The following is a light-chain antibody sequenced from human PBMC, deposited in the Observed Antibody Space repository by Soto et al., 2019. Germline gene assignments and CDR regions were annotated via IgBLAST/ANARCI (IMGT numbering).Light chain of an antibody. CDR2: DAS. Sequence: AIQLTQAPSSLSASVGDRVTITGRASPGISSALAWYQQKPGKAPKLLIYDASSLESGVPSRFSGSGSGTDFTLTISSLQPEYFATYYCQQFNSLYTFGQGTKLEIK. CDR1: PGISSA. CDR3: QQFNSLYT. V-gene: IGKV1-13*02. J-gene: IGKJ2*01.